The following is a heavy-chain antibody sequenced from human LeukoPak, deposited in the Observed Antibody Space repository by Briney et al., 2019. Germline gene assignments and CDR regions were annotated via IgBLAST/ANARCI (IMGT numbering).Heavy chain of an antibody. D-gene: IGHD3-22*01. V-gene: IGHV4-34*01. J-gene: IGHJ4*02. Sequence: SETLSLTCAVYGGSFSGYYWSWIRQPPGKGLEWIGEINHSGSTNYNPSLKSRVTISVDTSKNQFSLKLSSVTAADTAVYYCGSCPYYYDTLDYWGQGTLVTVSS. CDR3: GSCPYYYDTLDY. CDR1: GGSFSGYY. CDR2: INHSGST.